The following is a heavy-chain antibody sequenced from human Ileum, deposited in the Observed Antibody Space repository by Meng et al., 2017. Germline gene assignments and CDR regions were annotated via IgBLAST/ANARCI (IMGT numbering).Heavy chain of an antibody. CDR3: ARERIRELGLFDS. D-gene: IGHD3-10*01. V-gene: IGHV4-4*02. J-gene: IGHJ4*02. Sequence: QLQLQESGAGLVQSSGPLSLACAFSCDSIGKSKWWSWLRQPPGKGLEWIGEISNSGKTVYSPSLKSRVRISLDKSNNQFSLTLNSVTAADTAMYYCARERIRELGLFDSWGQGTLVTVSS. CDR2: ISNSGKT. CDR1: CDSIGKSKW.